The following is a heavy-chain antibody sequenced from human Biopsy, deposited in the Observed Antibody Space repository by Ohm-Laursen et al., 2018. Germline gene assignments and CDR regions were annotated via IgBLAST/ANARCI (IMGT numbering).Heavy chain of an antibody. Sequence: EASVKVSCKASGYNFDIYPLFWVRQAPGQGLEWLGGNIPILGTGNYAQKFQDRVTVAADTSTSTATMELRSLRSDDTAVYYCATKLTGYFHHWGQGTLVIVSS. J-gene: IGHJ1*01. CDR3: ATKLTGYFHH. CDR2: NIPILGTG. CDR1: GYNFDIYP. D-gene: IGHD3-9*01. V-gene: IGHV1-69*06.